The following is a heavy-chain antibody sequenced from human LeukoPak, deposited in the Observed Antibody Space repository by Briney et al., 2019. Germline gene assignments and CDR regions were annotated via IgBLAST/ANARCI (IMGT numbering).Heavy chain of an antibody. CDR2: IYASGST. J-gene: IGHJ6*03. Sequence: SETLSLTCTVSGDSMSDSYWSWIRQPAGKGLEWIGRIYASGSTNYNPSLKSRVTLSVDTSSNQFSLTLSSVTAADTAAYHCARDIRGHNGPGGYYYYYMDVWGKGTTVTVSS. CDR1: GDSMSDSY. D-gene: IGHD2-8*01. V-gene: IGHV4-4*07. CDR3: ARDIRGHNGPGGYYYYYMDV.